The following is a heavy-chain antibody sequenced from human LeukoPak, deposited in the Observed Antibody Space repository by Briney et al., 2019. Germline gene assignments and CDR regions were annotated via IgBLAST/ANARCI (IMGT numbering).Heavy chain of an antibody. CDR1: GDSGVSSGGYY. V-gene: IGHV4-31*03. D-gene: IGHD4-17*01. CDR2: FYHRA. J-gene: IGHJ4*02. Sequence: PSRTLSLTCTVSGDSGVSSGGYYWTWIRQHPEKGLEWIGYFYHRASYNPSLKGRVSISIDTSKNQFSLSLTSVTAADTALYYCVREGEYGEDYFWGQGIQVIVPP. CDR3: VREGEYGEDYF.